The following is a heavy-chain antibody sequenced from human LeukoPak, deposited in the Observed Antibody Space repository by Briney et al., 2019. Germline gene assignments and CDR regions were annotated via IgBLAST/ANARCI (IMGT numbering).Heavy chain of an antibody. V-gene: IGHV3-53*01. Sequence: PGGSLGLSCAASGFSVSSNFMSWVRQAPGKGLEWVSVLYSGGTTYNADSVRGRFTISRDNSKNTLYLQMNSLRAEDTAVYYCARDGYGYNYMDVWGKGTTVTVSS. D-gene: IGHD5-12*01. CDR1: GFSVSSNF. CDR3: ARDGYGYNYMDV. CDR2: LYSGGTT. J-gene: IGHJ6*03.